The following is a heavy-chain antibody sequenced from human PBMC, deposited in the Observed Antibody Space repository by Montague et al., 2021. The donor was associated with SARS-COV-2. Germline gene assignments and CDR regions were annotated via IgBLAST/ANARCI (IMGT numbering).Heavy chain of an antibody. V-gene: IGHV3-9*01. Sequence: SLRLSCAASGFTVDDYAMHWVRQAPGKGLEWVPGISWNSGSRVYSYSIXVRFTISRDNAKNSLYLQMNNLRADDTALYYCVKDMGCSGGSYYSGWKNYYGKDVWGQGTPVTVSS. J-gene: IGHJ6*02. CDR1: GFTVDDYA. D-gene: IGHD2-15*01. CDR2: ISWNSGSR. CDR3: VKDMGCSGGSYYSGWKNYYGKDV.